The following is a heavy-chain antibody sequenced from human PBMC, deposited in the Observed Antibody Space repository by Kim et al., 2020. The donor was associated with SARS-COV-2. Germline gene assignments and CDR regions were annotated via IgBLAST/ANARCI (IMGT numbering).Heavy chain of an antibody. D-gene: IGHD1-26*01. CDR1: GFTFSSYG. Sequence: GGSLRLSCAASGFTFSSYGMHWVRQAPGKGLEWVAVISYDGSNKYYADSVKGRFTISRDNSKNTLYLQMNSLRAEDTAVYYCAKGRYYYFDYWGQGTLVTVSS. CDR2: ISYDGSNK. CDR3: AKGRYYYFDY. V-gene: IGHV3-30*18. J-gene: IGHJ4*02.